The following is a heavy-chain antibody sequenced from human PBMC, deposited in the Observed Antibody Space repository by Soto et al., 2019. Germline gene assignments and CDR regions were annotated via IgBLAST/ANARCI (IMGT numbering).Heavy chain of an antibody. J-gene: IGHJ4*02. D-gene: IGHD3-22*01. V-gene: IGHV1-18*04. CDR1: GYTFTSYG. Sequence: ASVKVSCKASGYTFTSYGISWVRRAPGQGLEWMGWISAYNGNTNYAQKLQGRVTMTTDTSTSTAYMELRSLRSDDTAVYYCARAPLGYYDSSGYLDYWGQGTLVTVSS. CDR3: ARAPLGYYDSSGYLDY. CDR2: ISAYNGNT.